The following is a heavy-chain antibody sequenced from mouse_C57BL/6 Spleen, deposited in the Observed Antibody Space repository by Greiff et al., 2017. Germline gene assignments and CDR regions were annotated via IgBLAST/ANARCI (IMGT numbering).Heavy chain of an antibody. CDR1: GYSFTDHN. J-gene: IGHJ4*01. D-gene: IGHD1-1*01. CDR2: FNPNYGTT. Sequence: VQLKESGPELVKPGASVKIFCKASGYSFTDHNMNWVKQSNGKSLEWIGVFNPNYGTTSYNQKFKGKATLTVDQSSSTAYMQLNSLTSEDSAIYYCAYYYGSRGYAMDYWGQGTSVTVSS. CDR3: AYYYGSRGYAMDY. V-gene: IGHV1-39*01.